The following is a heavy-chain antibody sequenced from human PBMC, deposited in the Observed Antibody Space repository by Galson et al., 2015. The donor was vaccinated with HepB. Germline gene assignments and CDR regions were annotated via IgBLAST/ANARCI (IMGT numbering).Heavy chain of an antibody. Sequence: FLRLSCAASGFTFSSYGMHWVRQAPGKGLEWVAVISYDGSNKYYADSVKGRFTISRDNSKNTLYLQMNSLRAEDTAVYYCAIIVGATLSGDYWGQGTLVTVSS. CDR2: ISYDGSNK. V-gene: IGHV3-30*03. CDR1: GFTFSSYG. CDR3: AIIVGATLSGDY. J-gene: IGHJ4*02. D-gene: IGHD1-26*01.